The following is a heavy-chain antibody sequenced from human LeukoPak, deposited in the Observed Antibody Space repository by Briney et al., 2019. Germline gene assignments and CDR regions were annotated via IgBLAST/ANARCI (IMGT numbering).Heavy chain of an antibody. V-gene: IGHV3-21*04. CDR3: AKATEEGSGIDP. Sequence: GGSLRLSCAASGFTFSRYVLNWVRQPPGKGLEWVSSISRDGDYMYYADSVKGRFTISRDNAKNLLSLQMNSLRAEDTAVYYCAKATEEGSGIDPWGQGALVTVSS. CDR2: ISRDGDYM. J-gene: IGHJ5*02. CDR1: GFTFSRYV. D-gene: IGHD3-10*01.